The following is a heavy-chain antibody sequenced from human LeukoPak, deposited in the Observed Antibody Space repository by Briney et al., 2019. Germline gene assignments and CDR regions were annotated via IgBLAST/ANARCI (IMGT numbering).Heavy chain of an antibody. Sequence: PGRSLRLSCAASGFTFSSFGLHWVRQAPGKGLEWVALIRSDGSSKNYADSVKGRFTISRDTSKNTVNLQMNNLRAEDTAVYYCAKWSGDYPSYYLDYWGQGTLVTVSS. D-gene: IGHD4-17*01. CDR2: IRSDGSSK. CDR3: AKWSGDYPSYYLDY. CDR1: GFTFSSFG. V-gene: IGHV3-33*06. J-gene: IGHJ4*02.